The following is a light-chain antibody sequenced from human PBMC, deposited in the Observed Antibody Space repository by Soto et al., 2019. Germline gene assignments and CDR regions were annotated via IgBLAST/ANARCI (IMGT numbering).Light chain of an antibody. V-gene: IGLV2-14*01. Sequence: QAVVTQPASVSGSPGQSITISCTGVSSDVGGYKYVSWYQQQPGKAPKVMIYEISKRPSGVSDRFSGSKSGKTASLTISGLQAEDEADYYCSSYTSNNRVFGGGTKLTVL. CDR3: SSYTSNNRV. J-gene: IGLJ2*01. CDR1: SSDVGGYKY. CDR2: EIS.